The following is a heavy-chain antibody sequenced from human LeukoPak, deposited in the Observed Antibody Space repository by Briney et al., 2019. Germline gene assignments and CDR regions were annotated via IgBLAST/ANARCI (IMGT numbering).Heavy chain of an antibody. CDR2: INHSGST. CDR3: ARGLMYCTNGVCQGAWFDP. CDR1: GGSFSGYY. D-gene: IGHD2-8*01. J-gene: IGHJ5*02. V-gene: IGHV4-34*01. Sequence: PSETLSLTCAVYGGSFSGYYWSWIRQPPGKGLEWIGEINHSGSTNYNPSLKSRVTISVDTSKNQFSLKLSSVTAADTAVYYCARGLMYCTNGVCQGAWFDPWGQGTLVTVSS.